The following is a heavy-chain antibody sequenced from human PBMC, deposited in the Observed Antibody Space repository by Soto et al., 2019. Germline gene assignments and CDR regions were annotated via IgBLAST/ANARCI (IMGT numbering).Heavy chain of an antibody. J-gene: IGHJ1*01. V-gene: IGHV3-23*01. CDR3: AIYPSDYGYYEANHLQN. D-gene: IGHD4-17*01. CDR2: ISGRGGST. CDR1: SITFSSYA. Sequence: PGGSLSLSGSTCSITFSSYAMSWVPQAPGKEIEWVSAISGRGGSTYYADPAMGRFTITRDNYKNKLYVQMNSLTADDAAGVSIAIYPSDYGYYEANHLQNWGQGTLVTDSS.